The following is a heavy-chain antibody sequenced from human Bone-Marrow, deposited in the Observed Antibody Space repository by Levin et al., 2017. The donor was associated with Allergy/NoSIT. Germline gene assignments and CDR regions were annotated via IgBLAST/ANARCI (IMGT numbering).Heavy chain of an antibody. J-gene: IGHJ4*02. V-gene: IGHV3-9*01. CDR3: AAYGDYIY. D-gene: IGHD4-17*01. CDR1: GFTFNHYA. CDR2: ISWNSGTI. Sequence: PGGSLRLSCAAAGFTFNHYAMHWVRQTPGKGLEWVSSISWNSGTIKYADSVRGRFTISRDNAKGSLYLQMNTLRPEDTAFYYCAAYGDYIYWGQGAPVIVSS.